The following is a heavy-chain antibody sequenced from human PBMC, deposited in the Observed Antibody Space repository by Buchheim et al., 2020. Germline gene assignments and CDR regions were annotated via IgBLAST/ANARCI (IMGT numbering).Heavy chain of an antibody. D-gene: IGHD4-17*01. CDR2: ISPGGTST. J-gene: IGHJ3*01. V-gene: IGHV3-23*01. CDR1: GFIFSSYA. CDR3: AKRHTVTTVISGTAFDV. Sequence: EVQLLESGGGLVQPGGSLRLSCAASGFIFSSYAMSWVRQAPGKGLEWVSAISPGGTSTYYADSVKGRFTISRDPSKNTLFLQMNSLRGEDTAVYYCAKRHTVTTVISGTAFDVWGQGT.